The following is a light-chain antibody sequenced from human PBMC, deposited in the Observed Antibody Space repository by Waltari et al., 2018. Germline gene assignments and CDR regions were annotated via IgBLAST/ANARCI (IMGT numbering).Light chain of an antibody. CDR1: SSDLGDYNY. J-gene: IGLJ2*01. CDR3: SSYAGSNSLHVI. V-gene: IGLV2-8*01. CDR2: EVN. Sequence: QSALTQPPSASGSPGQSVTIPCTATSSDLGDYNYVSWYQQHPDKPPKPVIYEVNKRPSGVPDRFSGSKSGNTASLTVSGLQTEDEADYYCSSYAGSNSLHVIFGGGTKLTVL.